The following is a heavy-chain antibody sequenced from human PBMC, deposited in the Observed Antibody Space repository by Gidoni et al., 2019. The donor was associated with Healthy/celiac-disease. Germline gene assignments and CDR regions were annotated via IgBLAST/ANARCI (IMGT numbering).Heavy chain of an antibody. CDR1: GFTFSNAW. CDR3: TTERGCSSTSCYKHDAFDI. D-gene: IGHD2-2*02. CDR2: IKSKTDGGTT. J-gene: IGHJ3*02. Sequence: EVQLVESGGGLVKPGGSLRLSCAASGFTFSNAWMSWVRQAPGKGLEWVGRIKSKTDGGTTDYAAPVKGRFTISRDDSKNTLYLQMNSLKTEDTAVYYCTTERGCSSTSCYKHDAFDIWGQGTMVTVSS. V-gene: IGHV3-15*01.